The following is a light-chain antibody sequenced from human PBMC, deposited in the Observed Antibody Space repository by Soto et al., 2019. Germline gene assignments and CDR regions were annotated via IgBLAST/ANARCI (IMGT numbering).Light chain of an antibody. CDR2: DVN. J-gene: IGLJ1*01. CDR1: DSNIGFYNF. Sequence: QSVLTQPRSVSGSPGQSVTISCTGTDSNIGFYNFVSWYQQHPDKAPHLVIYDVNKRPSGVPDRFSGSKSGNTAYLTISGLQVEDEAEYFCFSFTTTSTHVFGTGTKVTVL. CDR3: FSFTTTSTHV. V-gene: IGLV2-11*01.